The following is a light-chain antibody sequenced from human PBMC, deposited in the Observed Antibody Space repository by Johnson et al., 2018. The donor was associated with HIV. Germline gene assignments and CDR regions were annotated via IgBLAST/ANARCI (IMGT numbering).Light chain of an antibody. V-gene: IGLV1-51*01. Sequence: QSVLKQPPSVSAAPGQKVTISCSGSSSNIGNNYVSWYQQLPGTAPKLLIYDNNKRPSGIPDRFSGSKSGTSATLGITGLQTGDEADYYCGKWDSSLSSGYVLGTGNKVTGL. CDR2: DNN. CDR3: GKWDSSLSSGYV. CDR1: SSNIGNNY. J-gene: IGLJ1*01.